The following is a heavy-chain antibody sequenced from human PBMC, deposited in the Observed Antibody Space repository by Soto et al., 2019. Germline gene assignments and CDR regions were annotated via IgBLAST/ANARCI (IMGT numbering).Heavy chain of an antibody. CDR3: ARDSRSIASWRPYYYGMDV. Sequence: PSETLSLTCAGYGTSFGAYSLTWIRQTPGKGLERIGEINYSGTTYYNPSLKSRDTISVNTSKNQFSLKLSSVTAADTAVYYCARDSRSIASWRPYYYGMDVWSQGTTVTVSS. CDR1: GTSFGAYS. CDR2: INYSGTT. V-gene: IGHV4-34*09. J-gene: IGHJ6*02. D-gene: IGHD6-6*01.